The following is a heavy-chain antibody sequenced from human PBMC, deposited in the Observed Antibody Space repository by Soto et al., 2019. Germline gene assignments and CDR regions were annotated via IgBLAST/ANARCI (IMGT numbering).Heavy chain of an antibody. CDR2: ISGSGGST. CDR3: AGYYDFWSGYQQNWFDP. J-gene: IGHJ5*02. CDR1: GFTFSSYA. Sequence: GGSLRLSCAATGFTFSSYAMSWVRQAPGKGLGWVSAISGSGGSTYYADSVKGRFTISRDNSKNTLYLQMNSLRAEDTAVYYCAGYYDFWSGYQQNWFDPWGQGTLVTVSS. V-gene: IGHV3-23*01. D-gene: IGHD3-3*01.